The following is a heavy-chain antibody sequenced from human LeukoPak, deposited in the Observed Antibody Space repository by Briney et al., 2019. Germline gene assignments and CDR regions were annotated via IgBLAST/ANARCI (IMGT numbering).Heavy chain of an antibody. D-gene: IGHD5-18*01. CDR1: GGSISSGGYY. J-gene: IGHJ4*02. V-gene: IGHV4-31*03. CDR2: IYYSGST. Sequence: PSQTLSLTCTVSGGSISSGGYYWSWIRQHPGKGLEWIGYIYYSGSTYYNPSLKSRVTISVDTSKNQFSLKLSSVTAADTAVYYCARETMNTAMGNLDYWGQGTLVTVSS. CDR3: ARETMNTAMGNLDY.